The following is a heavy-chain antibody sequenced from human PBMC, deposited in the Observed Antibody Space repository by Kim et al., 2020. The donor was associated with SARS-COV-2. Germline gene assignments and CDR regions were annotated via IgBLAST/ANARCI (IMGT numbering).Heavy chain of an antibody. CDR3: AGPLGGNSADAFDI. D-gene: IGHD2-21*02. J-gene: IGHJ3*02. V-gene: IGHV4-34*01. Sequence: SETLSLTCAVYGGSFSGYYWSWIRQPPGKGLEWIGEINHSGSTNYNPSLKSRVTISVDTSKNQFSLKLSSVTAADTAVYYCAGPLGGNSADAFDIWGQGT. CDR1: GGSFSGYY. CDR2: INHSGST.